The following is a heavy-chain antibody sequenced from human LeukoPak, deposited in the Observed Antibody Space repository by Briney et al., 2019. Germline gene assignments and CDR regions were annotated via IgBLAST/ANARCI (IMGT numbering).Heavy chain of an antibody. Sequence: QSGGSLRLSCAASGFTFSSNYMSWVRQAPGKGLEWVSVIYSGGSTYYSDSVKGRFTISRDNSKNTLYLPMNRLRAEETAVYYCARSAYRRSSDNDYWGKGTLVSVSS. D-gene: IGHD6-6*01. J-gene: IGHJ4*02. CDR1: GFTFSSNY. CDR2: IYSGGST. V-gene: IGHV3-53*01. CDR3: ARSAYRRSSDNDY.